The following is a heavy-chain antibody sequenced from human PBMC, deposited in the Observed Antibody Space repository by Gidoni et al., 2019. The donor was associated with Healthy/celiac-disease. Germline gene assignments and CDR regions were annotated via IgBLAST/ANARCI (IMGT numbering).Heavy chain of an antibody. J-gene: IGHJ6*02. CDR2: ISWNSGSI. CDR1: GFTFDDYA. V-gene: IGHV3-9*01. CDR3: AKDGGHDYSNYYGMDV. D-gene: IGHD4-4*01. Sequence: EVQLVESGGGLVQPGRSLRLSCAASGFTFDDYAMHWVRQAPGKGLEWVSGISWNSGSIGYADSVKGRFTISRDNAKNSLYLQMNSLRAEDTALYYCAKDGGHDYSNYYGMDVWGQGTTVTVSS.